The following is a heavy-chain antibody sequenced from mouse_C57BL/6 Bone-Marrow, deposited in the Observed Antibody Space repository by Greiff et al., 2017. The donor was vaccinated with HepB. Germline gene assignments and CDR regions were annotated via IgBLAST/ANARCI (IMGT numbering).Heavy chain of an antibody. Sequence: EVKLQESGGGLVQPGGSLKLSCAASGIDFSRYWMSWVRRAPGKGLEWIGEINPDSSTINYAPSLKDKFIISRDNAKNTLYLQMSKVRSEDTALYYCAGMSALGRFAYWGQGTLVTVSA. CDR3: AGMSALGRFAY. V-gene: IGHV4-1*01. CDR1: GIDFSRYW. D-gene: IGHD4-1*01. J-gene: IGHJ3*01. CDR2: INPDSSTI.